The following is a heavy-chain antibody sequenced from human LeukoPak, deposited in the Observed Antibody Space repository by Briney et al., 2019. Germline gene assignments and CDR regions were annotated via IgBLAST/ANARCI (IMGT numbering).Heavy chain of an antibody. CDR3: ASSDSFHYYGSGSYDY. CDR1: GYTFTNYG. CDR2: ISAYNGNT. J-gene: IGHJ4*02. V-gene: IGHV1-18*01. Sequence: ASVKVSCKASGYTFTNYGISWVRQAPGQGLEWMGWISAYNGNTNYAQKLQGRVTMTTDTSTSTAYMELRSLRSDDTAVYYCASSDSFHYYGSGSYDYWGQGTLVTVSS. D-gene: IGHD3-10*01.